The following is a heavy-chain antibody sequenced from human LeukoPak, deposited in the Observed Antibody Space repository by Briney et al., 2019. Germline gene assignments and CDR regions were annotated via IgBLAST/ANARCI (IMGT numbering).Heavy chain of an antibody. D-gene: IGHD2-8*02. CDR2: IWSDGNNR. CDR1: GFTFRNYG. J-gene: IGHJ6*03. V-gene: IGHV3-30*02. Sequence: GGSLRLSCAASGFTFRNYGMHWVRQATGKGLEWVSFIWSDGNNRFYADSVKGRFTISRDNSKNMLYLQMDTLRAEVTALYYCAKDPGASVSGFHMDVWGKGTTVIVSS. CDR3: AKDPGASVSGFHMDV.